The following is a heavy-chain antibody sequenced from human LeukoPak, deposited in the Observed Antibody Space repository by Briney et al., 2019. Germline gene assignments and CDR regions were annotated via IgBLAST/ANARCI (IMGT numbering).Heavy chain of an antibody. CDR3: ARDNLRGYSYGYAHFDY. CDR1: GGSINSYY. Sequence: SETLSLTCTVSGGSINSYYWSWIRQPPGKGLEWIGQVYYSGGTNYNPSLKSRVTISVDTSKNQFSLKLSSVTAADTAVYYCARDNLRGYSYGYAHFDYWGQGTLVTVSS. V-gene: IGHV4-59*12. J-gene: IGHJ4*02. D-gene: IGHD5-18*01. CDR2: VYYSGGT.